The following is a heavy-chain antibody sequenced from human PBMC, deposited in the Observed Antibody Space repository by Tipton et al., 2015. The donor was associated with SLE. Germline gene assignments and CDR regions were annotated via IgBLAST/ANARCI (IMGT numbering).Heavy chain of an antibody. V-gene: IGHV3-15*05. D-gene: IGHD3/OR15-3a*01. CDR3: TRRRFWTDFDL. CDR1: GFSFSDAW. J-gene: IGHJ2*01. Sequence: SLRLSCAASGFSFSDAWMTWVRQAPGKGLEWVGRIKSKSDGGTTDYPAPVKGRFTISRYDSENMLFLQINSLKLEDTAVYYCTRRRFWTDFDLWGRGTLVTVSS. CDR2: IKSKSDGGTT.